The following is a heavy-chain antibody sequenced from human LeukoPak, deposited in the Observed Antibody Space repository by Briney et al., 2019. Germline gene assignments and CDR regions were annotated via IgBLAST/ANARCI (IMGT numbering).Heavy chain of an antibody. J-gene: IGHJ4*02. CDR3: AKVGYCTNNCFRTHDY. Sequence: PGGSLRLSCVASGFSFSDSVMSWVRQPPGKGLEWVSAVSGDGAVTYYAASVRGRFTISRDNSKNTVYLQMNSPRAEDTATYYCAKVGYCTNNCFRTHDYWGQGALVAVSS. CDR2: VSGDGAVT. CDR1: GFSFSDSV. V-gene: IGHV3-23*01. D-gene: IGHD2-8*01.